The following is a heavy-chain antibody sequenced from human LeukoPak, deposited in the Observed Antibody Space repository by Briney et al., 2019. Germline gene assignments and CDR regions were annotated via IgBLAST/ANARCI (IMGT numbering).Heavy chain of an antibody. V-gene: IGHV4-39*01. CDR2: IDYSGST. CDR1: GGSMSSRSHY. CDR3: ARHMVWITNFYYYMDV. J-gene: IGHJ6*03. D-gene: IGHD3-10*01. Sequence: SETLSLTCTVSGGSMSSRSHYWGWIRRPPGKGLEWIGSIDYSGSTYYNPSLGSRVTISVDTSKNQFSLKLTSVTAADTAVYYCARHMVWITNFYYYMDVWGKGTTVTVS.